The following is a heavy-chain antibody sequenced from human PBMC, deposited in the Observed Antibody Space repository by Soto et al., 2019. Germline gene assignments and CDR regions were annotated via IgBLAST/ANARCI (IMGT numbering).Heavy chain of an antibody. CDR1: GFTFSNYW. V-gene: IGHV3-7*01. J-gene: IGHJ5*02. CDR3: AIQPAP. CDR2: IKEDGSAT. Sequence: EVQLVESGGGLVQPGGSLRLSCAASGFTFSNYWMSWVRQAPGRGLEWVANIKEDGSATFYVDSVKGRFTISRDNAKNALSLQMNSLRAEDTAVYYCAIQPAPWGQGTLVTVS.